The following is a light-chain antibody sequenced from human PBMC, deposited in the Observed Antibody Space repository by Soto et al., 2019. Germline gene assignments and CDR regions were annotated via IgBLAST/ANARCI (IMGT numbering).Light chain of an antibody. Sequence: EIMLTRSPATLSVSPGERATLSCRASQSVTSSYLAWYQQKPGQAPRLLIYGASTRATGIPARFSGSGSGTEFTLTISSLQSEDFAVYYCQQYNNWPPLTFGQGTKVDIK. V-gene: IGKV3-15*01. CDR2: GAS. CDR3: QQYNNWPPLT. CDR1: QSVTSSY. J-gene: IGKJ1*01.